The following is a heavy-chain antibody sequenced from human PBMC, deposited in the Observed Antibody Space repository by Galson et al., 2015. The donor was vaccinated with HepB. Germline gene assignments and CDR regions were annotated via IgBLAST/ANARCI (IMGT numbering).Heavy chain of an antibody. CDR2: ISGSGGST. Sequence: SLRLSCAASGFTFSSYAMSWVRPAPGKGLEWVSAISGSGGSTYYADSVKGRFTISRDNSKNTLYLQMNSLRAEDTAIYYCARGDVGGSYYHQNFYYGMGVWGQGTTVTVSS. V-gene: IGHV3-23*01. D-gene: IGHD1-26*01. J-gene: IGHJ6*02. CDR3: ARGDVGGSYYHQNFYYGMGV. CDR1: GFTFSSYA.